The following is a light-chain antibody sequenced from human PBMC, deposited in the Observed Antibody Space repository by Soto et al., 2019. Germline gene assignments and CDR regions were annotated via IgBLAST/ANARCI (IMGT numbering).Light chain of an antibody. CDR2: DVS. J-gene: IGLJ1*01. V-gene: IGLV2-14*03. Sequence: QSALTQPASVSGSPGQSITISCTDTSSDVGGYNYVSWYQHHPGKAPKLMIYDVSYRPSGVSNRFSGSKSGNTASLTISGLQPEDEADYSCSSYTTSNTRQIVFGTGTK. CDR1: SSDVGGYNY. CDR3: SSYTTSNTRQIV.